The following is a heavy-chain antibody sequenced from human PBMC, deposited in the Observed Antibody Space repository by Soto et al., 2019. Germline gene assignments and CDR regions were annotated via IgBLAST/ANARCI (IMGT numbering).Heavy chain of an antibody. CDR2: IYYSGST. J-gene: IGHJ4*02. V-gene: IGHV4-59*01. D-gene: IGHD3-10*01. Sequence: WIRQPPGKGLEWIGYIYYSGSTNYNPSLKSRVTISVDTSKNQFSLKLSSVTAADTAVYYCARVRITMVRGEKSPGSFDYWGQGTLVTVSS. CDR3: ARVRITMVRGEKSPGSFDY.